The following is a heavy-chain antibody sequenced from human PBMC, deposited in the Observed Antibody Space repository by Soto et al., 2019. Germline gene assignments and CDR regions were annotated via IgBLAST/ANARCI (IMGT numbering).Heavy chain of an antibody. CDR2: ISAYNGNT. CDR3: ARDPRRYFDWLLPDDYYYYGMDA. CDR1: GYTFTSYG. V-gene: IGHV1-18*01. Sequence: GASVKVSCKASGYTFTSYGISWVRQAPGQGLEWMGWISAYNGNTNYAQKLQGRVTMTTDTSTSTAYMELRSLRSDDTAVYYCARDPRRYFDWLLPDDYYYYGMDAWGQGTTVTVSS. J-gene: IGHJ6*02. D-gene: IGHD3-9*01.